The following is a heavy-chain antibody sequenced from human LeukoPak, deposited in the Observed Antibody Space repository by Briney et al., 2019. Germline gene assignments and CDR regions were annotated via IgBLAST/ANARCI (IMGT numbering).Heavy chain of an antibody. J-gene: IGHJ4*02. Sequence: ASVKVSCKASGYTFTSYDINWVRQATGQGLEWMGWMNPNSGNTGYAQKFQGRVTITRNTSISTAYMELSSLRSDDTAVYYCARGGKYGCSGGSCYSDYWGQGTLVTVSA. CDR1: GYTFTSYD. V-gene: IGHV1-8*03. CDR3: ARGGKYGCSGGSCYSDY. CDR2: MNPNSGNT. D-gene: IGHD2-15*01.